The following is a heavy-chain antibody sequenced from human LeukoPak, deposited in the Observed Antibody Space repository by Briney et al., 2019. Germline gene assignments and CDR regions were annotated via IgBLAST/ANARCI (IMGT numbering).Heavy chain of an antibody. J-gene: IGHJ4*02. CDR1: GFTFSSNG. CDR3: ASSRDYDSSGYLDY. CDR2: IWYDGSNK. V-gene: IGHV3-33*01. Sequence: GGSLRLSCAASGFTFSSNGMHWVRQAPGKGLEWVAVIWYDGSNKYYADSVKGRFTISRDNSKNTLYLQMNSLRAEDTAVYYCASSRDYDSSGYLDYWGQGTLVTVSS. D-gene: IGHD3-22*01.